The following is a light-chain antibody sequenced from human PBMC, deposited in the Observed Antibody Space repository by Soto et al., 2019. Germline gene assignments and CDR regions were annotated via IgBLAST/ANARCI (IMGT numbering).Light chain of an antibody. J-gene: IGKJ5*01. Sequence: DIQMTHSPSSLSASIRSIVSITFQASQGIRNFLAWFQQKPGKAPKSLIYAAYTLQSGVPTRFSGSGSGTDFNLTISSLQPEDFGTYYCQQYTDHPTFGQGTRLEIK. CDR2: AAY. V-gene: IGKV1-16*01. CDR1: QGIRNF. CDR3: QQYTDHPT.